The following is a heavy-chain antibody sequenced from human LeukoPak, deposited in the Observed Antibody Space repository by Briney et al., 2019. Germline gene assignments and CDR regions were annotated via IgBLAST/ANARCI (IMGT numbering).Heavy chain of an antibody. J-gene: IGHJ5*02. D-gene: IGHD3-9*01. Sequence: SETLSLTCTVSGDSISSTTYYWGWIRQPPGKGLEWIGSLYYSGSTDYNPSLKSRVAMSVDMSRNQFSLKLTSVTAADTAVYYCARSNYDILTGYSPYNWFDPWGQGTLVTVSS. CDR2: LYYSGST. CDR3: ARSNYDILTGYSPYNWFDP. CDR1: GDSISSTTYY. V-gene: IGHV4-39*07.